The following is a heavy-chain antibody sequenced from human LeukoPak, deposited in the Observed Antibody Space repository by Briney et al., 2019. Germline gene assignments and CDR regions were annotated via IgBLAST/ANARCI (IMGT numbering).Heavy chain of an antibody. J-gene: IGHJ5*02. CDR2: INHSGST. CDR3: ARGRRSLRGSSWYYYNNWFDP. CDR1: GGSISSSSGNC. V-gene: IGHV4-4*02. Sequence: SETLSLTCAVSGGSISSSSGNCWTWIRQPPGKGLEWIGEINHSGSTNYNPSLKSRVTISVDTSKNQFSLKLSSVTAADTAVYYCARGRRSLRGSSWYYYNNWFDPWGQGTLVTVSS. D-gene: IGHD6-13*01.